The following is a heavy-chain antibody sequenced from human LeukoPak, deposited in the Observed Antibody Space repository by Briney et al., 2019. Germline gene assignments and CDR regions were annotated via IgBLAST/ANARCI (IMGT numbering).Heavy chain of an antibody. D-gene: IGHD3-22*01. Sequence: PGGSLRLSCAASGLTFSNYGMSWIRQPPGKGLGWIGYIQYTGTTKYNPSLKSRVTPSVDTSKNRFSLKLNSVTAADTAVYYCARVALDYYDNFGYWDWYFDLWGRGTLVTVSS. V-gene: IGHV4-59*01. CDR3: ARVALDYYDNFGYWDWYFDL. J-gene: IGHJ2*01. CDR1: GLTFSNYG. CDR2: IQYTGTT.